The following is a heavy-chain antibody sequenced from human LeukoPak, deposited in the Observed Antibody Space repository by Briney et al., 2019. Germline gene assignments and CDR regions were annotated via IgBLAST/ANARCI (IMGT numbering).Heavy chain of an antibody. V-gene: IGHV3-7*01. CDR1: GFTFISYW. CDR3: ARGPPPYYDFWSGYYHFDY. Sequence: GGSLRLSCAASGFTFISYWMSWVRQAPGKGLEWVANIKKDGSEKYYVDSVKGRFTISRDNAKNSLYLQMNSLRAADTAVYYCARGPPPYYDFWSGYYHFDYWGQGTLVTVSS. CDR2: IKKDGSEK. D-gene: IGHD3-3*01. J-gene: IGHJ4*02.